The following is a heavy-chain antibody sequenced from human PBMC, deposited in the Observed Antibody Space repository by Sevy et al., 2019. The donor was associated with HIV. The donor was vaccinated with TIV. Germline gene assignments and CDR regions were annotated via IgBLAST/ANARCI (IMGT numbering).Heavy chain of an antibody. CDR3: AGDLPPSATTVAHFDY. D-gene: IGHD4-17*01. Sequence: GGSLRLSCAASGFIFSSYEMSWVRQAPGKGLEWVSHISQSGGTTYYSDSVKGRFTISRDNAKNSLYLQMNSLRAEDTAIYYCAGDLPPSATTVAHFDYWGQGTLVTVSS. V-gene: IGHV3-48*03. J-gene: IGHJ4*02. CDR2: ISQSGGTT. CDR1: GFIFSSYE.